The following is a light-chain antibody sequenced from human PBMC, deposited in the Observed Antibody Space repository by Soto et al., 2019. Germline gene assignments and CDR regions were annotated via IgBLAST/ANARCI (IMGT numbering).Light chain of an antibody. V-gene: IGKV1-39*01. CDR3: QQSYFTPT. CDR2: AAS. J-gene: IGKJ5*01. CDR1: QKIGTF. Sequence: DIQLTQSPSSLSASVGDRVTITCRASQKIGTFLNWYQHKPGKAPKLLIYAASTLQSGVPSRFSGSGSGTDFTLTITSLQPEDFATYFCQQSYFTPTFGQGTRLEIK.